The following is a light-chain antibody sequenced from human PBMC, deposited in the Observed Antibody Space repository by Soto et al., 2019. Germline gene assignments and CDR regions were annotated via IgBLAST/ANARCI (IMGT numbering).Light chain of an antibody. V-gene: IGLV3-1*01. CDR3: QAWDSSTAHYV. J-gene: IGLJ1*01. CDR2: QDR. Sequence: SYELTQPPSVSVSPGQTASITCSGAKLGDKYACWYQQKPGQSPVLVIYQDRKRPSGIPERFSGSNSGNTATLTISGTQAMDEADYYCQAWDSSTAHYVFGTGTKLTVL. CDR1: KLGDKY.